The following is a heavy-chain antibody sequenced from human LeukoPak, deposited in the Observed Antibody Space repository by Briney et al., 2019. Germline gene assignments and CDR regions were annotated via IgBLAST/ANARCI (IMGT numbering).Heavy chain of an antibody. V-gene: IGHV3-30*02. CDR2: IRYDGSVK. J-gene: IGHJ4*02. D-gene: IGHD3-3*01. CDR1: GFTFSSYA. Sequence: GGSLRLSCAASGFTFSSYAMSWVRQAPGKGLEWVAFIRYDGSVKYYADSVKGRCTIYRDNSKNTVYLEMNSLRVEDTALYYCAKGGITILDYWGQGTLVTVSS. CDR3: AKGGITILDY.